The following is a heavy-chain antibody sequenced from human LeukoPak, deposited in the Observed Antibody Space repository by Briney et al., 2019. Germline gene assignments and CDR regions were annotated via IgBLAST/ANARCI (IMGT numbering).Heavy chain of an antibody. D-gene: IGHD3-22*01. J-gene: IGHJ4*02. V-gene: IGHV4-34*01. CDR3: ASSFYYDSRDY. CDR1: GGSFSGYF. Sequence: PSETLPLTCVVYGGSFSGYFWSWIRQPPGKGLEWIGEITPSGSTNYSPSLKSRVSISIDTSKKKLSLRLTSVTAADPAVYYCASSFYYDSRDYWGQGTLVTVSS. CDR2: ITPSGST.